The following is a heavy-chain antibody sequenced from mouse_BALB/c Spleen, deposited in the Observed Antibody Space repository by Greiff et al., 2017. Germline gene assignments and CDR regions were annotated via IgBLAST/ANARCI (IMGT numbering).Heavy chain of an antibody. J-gene: IGHJ4*01. Sequence: VQVVESGPELVKPGASVRISCKASGYTFTSYYIHWVKQRPGQGLEWIGWIYPGNVNTKYNEKFKGKATLTADKSSSTAYMQLSSLTSEDSAVYFCARGGTTVVENYAMDYWGQGTSVTVSS. CDR1: GYTFTSYY. D-gene: IGHD1-1*01. V-gene: IGHV1S56*01. CDR2: IYPGNVNT. CDR3: ARGGTTVVENYAMDY.